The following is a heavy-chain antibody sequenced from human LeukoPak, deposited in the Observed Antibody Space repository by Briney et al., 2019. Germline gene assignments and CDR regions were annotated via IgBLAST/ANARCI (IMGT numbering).Heavy chain of an antibody. CDR2: IYYGGST. Sequence: ETLSLTCTLPSGSISSYYWTGLRQPAGEALEWVGYIYYGGSTNYTTSLKSRATISVDRSETPFFLKLRSVAAADTAVYYCARLSNYDILTGDSWLDSWGQGTLVTVSS. J-gene: IGHJ5*01. CDR3: ARLSNYDILTGDSWLDS. D-gene: IGHD3-9*01. CDR1: SGSISSYY. V-gene: IGHV4-59*12.